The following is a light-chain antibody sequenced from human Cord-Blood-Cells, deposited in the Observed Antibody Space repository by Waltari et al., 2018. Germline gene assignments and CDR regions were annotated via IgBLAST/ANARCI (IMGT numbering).Light chain of an antibody. Sequence: DIQMTHSPSSLSASVGDRVTITCRASQSISSYLNWYQQKPGKAPKLLIDAASSLQSRVPSRFSGSGSGTDFTLTISSLQPEDFATYYCQQSYSTPQTFGQGTKVEIK. V-gene: IGKV1-39*01. J-gene: IGKJ1*01. CDR3: QQSYSTPQT. CDR2: AAS. CDR1: QSISSY.